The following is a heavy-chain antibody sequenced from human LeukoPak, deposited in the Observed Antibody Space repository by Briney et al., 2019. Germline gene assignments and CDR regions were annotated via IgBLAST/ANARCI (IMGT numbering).Heavy chain of an antibody. CDR3: AAGGSYYVLDY. Sequence: ASVKVSCKASGGTFSSYAISWVRQAPGQGLERMGRIIPILGIANYAQKFQGRVTITADKSTSTAYMELSSLRSEDTAVYYCAAGGSYYVLDYWGQGTLVTVSS. D-gene: IGHD1-26*01. J-gene: IGHJ4*02. CDR1: GGTFSSYA. V-gene: IGHV1-69*04. CDR2: IIPILGIA.